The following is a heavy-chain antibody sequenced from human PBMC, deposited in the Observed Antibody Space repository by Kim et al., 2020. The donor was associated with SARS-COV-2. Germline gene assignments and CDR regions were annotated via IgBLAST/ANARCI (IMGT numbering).Heavy chain of an antibody. J-gene: IGHJ5*02. CDR1: GYTFTSYG. CDR3: ARDPVPYCSGGSCYSWWFDP. CDR2: ISAYNGNT. V-gene: IGHV1-18*04. Sequence: ASVKVSCKASGYTFTSYGISWVRQAPGQGLEWMGWISAYNGNTNYAQKLQGRVTMTTDTSTSTAYMELRSLRSDDTAVYYCARDPVPYCSGGSCYSWWFDPWGQGTLVTVSS. D-gene: IGHD2-15*01.